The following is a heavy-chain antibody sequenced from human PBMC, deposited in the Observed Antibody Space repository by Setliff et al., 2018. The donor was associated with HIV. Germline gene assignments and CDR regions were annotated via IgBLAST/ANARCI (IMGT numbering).Heavy chain of an antibody. D-gene: IGHD2-8*01. CDR1: GFTFSSYA. J-gene: IGHJ5*02. V-gene: IGHV3-64*02. CDR2: INSNGGST. Sequence: GGSLRLSCATYGFTFSSYAMYWVRQAPGKGLEYVSAINSNGGSTYYADSVKGRFIISRDDSKKTAYLQMSSLRAEDTAMYYCLLPCTSGWHNWADPWGQGTLVTVSS. CDR3: LLPCTSGWHNWADP.